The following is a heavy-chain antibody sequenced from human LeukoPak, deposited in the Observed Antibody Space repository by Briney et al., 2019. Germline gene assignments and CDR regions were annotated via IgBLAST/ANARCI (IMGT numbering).Heavy chain of an antibody. D-gene: IGHD2-2*01. CDR2: INSDGSST. CDR3: ARGGYCSSTSCQNTDY. CDR1: GFTFSSYW. V-gene: IGHV3-74*01. Sequence: PGGSLRLSCAASGFTFSSYWMHWVRQAPGKGPVWVSRINSDGSSTSYADSVKGRFTISRDNAKNTLYLQMNSLRAEDTAVYYCARGGYCSSTSCQNTDYWGQGTLVTVSS. J-gene: IGHJ4*02.